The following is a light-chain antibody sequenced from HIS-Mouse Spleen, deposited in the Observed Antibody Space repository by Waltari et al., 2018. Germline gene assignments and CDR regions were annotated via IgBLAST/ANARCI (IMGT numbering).Light chain of an antibody. Sequence: QSVLTQPPSASGSPGQSVTISCTGTSSDVGGYNDVSWYQQHPGKAPKPMIYEVSKRPSGVPDRFSGVKSGNTASLTVSGLQAEDEADYYCSSYAGSNNYVFGTGTKVTVL. CDR1: SSDVGGYND. CDR3: SSYAGSNNYV. CDR2: EVS. J-gene: IGLJ1*01. V-gene: IGLV2-8*01.